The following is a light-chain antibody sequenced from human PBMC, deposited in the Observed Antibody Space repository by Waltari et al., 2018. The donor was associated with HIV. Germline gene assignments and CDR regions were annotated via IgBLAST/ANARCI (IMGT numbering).Light chain of an antibody. Sequence: QSALTQPASVSGSPGQSITISCPRTSSDVGSYNLVSWYQQHPGKAPKLMIYEGSKRPSGVSNRFSGSKSGNTASLTISGLQAEDEADYYCCSYAGSVVFGGGTKLTVL. V-gene: IGLV2-23*01. CDR2: EGS. J-gene: IGLJ2*01. CDR3: CSYAGSVV. CDR1: SSDVGSYNL.